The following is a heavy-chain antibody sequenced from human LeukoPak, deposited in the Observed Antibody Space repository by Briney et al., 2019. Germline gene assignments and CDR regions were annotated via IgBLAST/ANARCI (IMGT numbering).Heavy chain of an antibody. CDR2: INPNSGGT. D-gene: IGHD3-16*01. Sequence: ASVKVSCKASGYTFTGYYMHWVRQAPGQGLEWMGWINPNSGGTNYAQKFQGWVTMTRDTSISTAYMELSRLRSDDTAVYYCASRRIGRCLGELWYYFDYWGQGTLVTVSS. J-gene: IGHJ4*02. CDR3: ASRRIGRCLGELWYYFDY. V-gene: IGHV1-2*04. CDR1: GYTFTGYY.